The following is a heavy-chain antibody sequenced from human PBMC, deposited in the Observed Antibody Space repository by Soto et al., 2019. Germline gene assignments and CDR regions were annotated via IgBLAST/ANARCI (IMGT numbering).Heavy chain of an antibody. J-gene: IGHJ6*02. D-gene: IGHD2-2*01. Sequence: SVKVSCKASGGTFSSYAISWVRQAPGQGLEWMGGIIPIFGTANYAQKFQGRVTITADKSTSTAYMELSSLRSEDTAVYYCARDRRGCSSTSCLRNYYYGMDVWGQGTTVTVS. CDR2: IIPIFGTA. V-gene: IGHV1-69*06. CDR3: ARDRRGCSSTSCLRNYYYGMDV. CDR1: GGTFSSYA.